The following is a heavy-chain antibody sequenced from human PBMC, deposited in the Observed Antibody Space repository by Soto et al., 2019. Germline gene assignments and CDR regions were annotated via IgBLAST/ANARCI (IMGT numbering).Heavy chain of an antibody. Sequence: GASVKVSCKASGGTFSSYAISWVRQAPGQGLEWMGGIIPIFGTANYAQKFQGRVTITADKSTTTYLRWTSLKASDTAIYYCAASIFYYGMDVWGQGTTVTVSS. CDR1: GGTFSSYA. CDR2: IIPIFGTA. V-gene: IGHV1-69*06. CDR3: AASIFYYGMDV. J-gene: IGHJ6*02.